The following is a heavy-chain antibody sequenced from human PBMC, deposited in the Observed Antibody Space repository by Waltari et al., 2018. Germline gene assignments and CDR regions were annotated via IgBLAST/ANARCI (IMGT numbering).Heavy chain of an antibody. J-gene: IGHJ4*02. CDR1: GLSFSNNY. CDR2: IYTGEMT. D-gene: IGHD1-1*01. V-gene: IGHV3-53*01. CDR3: ARDTTSRERAGD. Sequence: VRLVESGGGLIHPGGSLRLSCAASGLSFSNNYMHWVRQAPGKGLEWVSVIYTGEMTYYSDAVKGRFTISRDISKNMVYLQMNNLRAEDTALYYCARDTTSRERAGDWGQGTLVTVSS.